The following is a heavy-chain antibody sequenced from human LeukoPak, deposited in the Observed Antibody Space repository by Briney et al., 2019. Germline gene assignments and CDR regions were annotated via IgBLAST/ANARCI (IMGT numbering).Heavy chain of an antibody. J-gene: IGHJ4*02. CDR1: GGSISSSSYY. Sequence: NPSETLSLTCTVSGGSISSSSYYWGWIRQPPGKGLEWIGSIYYSGSTYYNPSLKSRVTISVDTSKNQFSLKLSSVTAADTAVYYCARPYYYGSGSYGNYFDYWGQGTLVTVSS. V-gene: IGHV4-39*01. CDR3: ARPYYYGSGSYGNYFDY. CDR2: IYYSGST. D-gene: IGHD3-10*01.